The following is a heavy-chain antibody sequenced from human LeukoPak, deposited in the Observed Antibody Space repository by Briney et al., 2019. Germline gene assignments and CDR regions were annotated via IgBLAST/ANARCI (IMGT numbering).Heavy chain of an antibody. Sequence: ASVKVSCKASGYTFTSYAMHWVRQAPGQRLEWMGWINAGNGNTKYSQKFQGRVTITRDTSASTAYMELSSLRSEDTAVYYCASIKWELLAFDIWGQGTMVTVSS. CDR1: GYTFTSYA. CDR2: INAGNGNT. J-gene: IGHJ3*02. CDR3: ASIKWELLAFDI. V-gene: IGHV1-3*01. D-gene: IGHD1-26*01.